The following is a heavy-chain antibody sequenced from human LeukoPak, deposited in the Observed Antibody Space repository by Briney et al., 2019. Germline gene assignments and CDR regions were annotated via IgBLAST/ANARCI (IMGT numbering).Heavy chain of an antibody. J-gene: IGHJ3*02. CDR2: INTDGSST. CDR3: AKDLTRSPYAFDI. V-gene: IGHV3-74*01. CDR1: GFTFSSYW. D-gene: IGHD1-14*01. Sequence: GGSLRLSCAASGFTFSSYWMHWVRQAPGKGLVWVSRINTDGSSTSYADSVKGRFTISRDNAKNTLYLQMNSLRAEDTAVYYCAKDLTRSPYAFDIWGQGTMVTVSS.